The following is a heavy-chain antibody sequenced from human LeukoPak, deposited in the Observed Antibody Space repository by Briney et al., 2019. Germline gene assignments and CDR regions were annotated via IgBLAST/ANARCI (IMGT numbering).Heavy chain of an antibody. CDR2: INPNSGGT. CDR1: GYTFTGYY. V-gene: IGHV1-2*02. Sequence: ASVKVSCKASGYTFTGYYMHWVRQAPGQGLEWMGWINPNSGGTNYAQKFQGRVTMTRDTSISTAYMELSRLRSEDTAVYYCARGYCSSTSCYTGGGMDVWGKGTTVTVSS. J-gene: IGHJ6*04. CDR3: ARGYCSSTSCYTGGGMDV. D-gene: IGHD2-2*02.